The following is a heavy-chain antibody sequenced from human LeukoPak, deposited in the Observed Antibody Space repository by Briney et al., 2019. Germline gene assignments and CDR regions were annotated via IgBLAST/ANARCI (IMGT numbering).Heavy chain of an antibody. CDR1: GGSISSGGYY. D-gene: IGHD3-22*01. CDR2: IYYSGST. J-gene: IGHJ3*02. V-gene: IGHV4-31*03. CDR3: ARDLLDDSSGYYPGAFDI. Sequence: SETLPLTCTVSGGSISSGGYYWSWIRQHPGKGLEWIGYIYYSGSTYYNPSLKSRVTISVDTSKNQFSLKLSAVTAADTAVYYCARDLLDDSSGYYPGAFDIWGQGTMVTVSS.